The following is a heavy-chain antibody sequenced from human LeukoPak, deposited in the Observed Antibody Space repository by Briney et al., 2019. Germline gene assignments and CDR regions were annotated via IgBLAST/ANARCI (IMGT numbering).Heavy chain of an antibody. CDR2: ISYDGNNK. V-gene: IGHV3-30*04. D-gene: IGHD2-15*01. Sequence: GGSLRLSCAASGFTFSNYAMHWVRQAPVKGLERVAVISYDGNNKYNADSVNARFTISRDNSKNTLYLQMNSLRAEDTAVYYCARDRDRDIIGDGMDVWGKGTTVTVSS. CDR1: GFTFSNYA. J-gene: IGHJ6*04. CDR3: ARDRDRDIIGDGMDV.